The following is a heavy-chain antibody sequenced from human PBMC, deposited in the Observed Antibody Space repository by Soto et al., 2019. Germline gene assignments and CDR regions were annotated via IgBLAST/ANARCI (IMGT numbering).Heavy chain of an antibody. V-gene: IGHV1-69*01. D-gene: IGHD3-9*01. J-gene: IGHJ3*02. CDR2: IIPIFGTA. CDR3: ARPRGILTGYYDAFDI. Sequence: QVQLVQSGAEVKKPGSSVKVSCKASGGTFSSYAISWVRQAPGQGLEWMGGIIPIFGTANYAQKFQGSVTITADESTSTAYMELSSLRSEDTAVYYCARPRGILTGYYDAFDIWGQGTMVTVSS. CDR1: GGTFSSYA.